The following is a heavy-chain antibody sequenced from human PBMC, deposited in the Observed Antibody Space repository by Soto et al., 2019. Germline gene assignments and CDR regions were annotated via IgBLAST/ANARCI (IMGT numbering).Heavy chain of an antibody. CDR3: AGRRSGITMVRGTYAVDV. CDR1: GESFSGYY. J-gene: IGHJ6*02. CDR2: ITDSGSA. Sequence: QVQLQQWGAGLLKPSETLSLGCAVYGESFSGYYWNWIRQPPGKGLVWIGAITDSGSANYKPSLASRVSLTVDTSKKQCSQRLNSVTAADAAVYYCAGRRSGITMVRGTYAVDVWGQGTTVTVSS. D-gene: IGHD3-10*01. V-gene: IGHV4-34*01.